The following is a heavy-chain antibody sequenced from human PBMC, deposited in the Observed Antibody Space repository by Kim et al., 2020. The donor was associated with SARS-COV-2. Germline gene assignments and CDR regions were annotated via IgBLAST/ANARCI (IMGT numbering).Heavy chain of an antibody. J-gene: IGHJ4*02. CDR3: ARERGNVGITMVRGANPLGY. CDR1: GGSFSGYY. D-gene: IGHD3-10*01. CDR2: INHSGST. Sequence: SETLSLTCAVYGGSFSGYYWSWIRQPPGKGLEWIGEINHSGSTNYNPSLKSRVTISVDTSKNQFSLKLSSVTAADTAVYYCARERGNVGITMVRGANPLGYWGQGTLVTVSS. V-gene: IGHV4-34*01.